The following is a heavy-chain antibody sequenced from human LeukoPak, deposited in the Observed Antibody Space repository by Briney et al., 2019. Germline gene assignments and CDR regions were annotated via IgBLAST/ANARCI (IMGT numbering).Heavy chain of an antibody. CDR2: INLDGSQK. D-gene: IGHD4/OR15-4a*01. CDR1: GFTVFNYW. CDR3: ARDVDYANPRHDY. J-gene: IGHJ4*02. V-gene: IGHV3-7*01. Sequence: PGGSLRLSCAASGFTVFNYWMSWVRQAPGKGLEWVANINLDGSQKYYVDSLKGRFTISRDNAKNSLYLQMGSLRVEDTAVYYCARDVDYANPRHDYWGQGTLVTVSS.